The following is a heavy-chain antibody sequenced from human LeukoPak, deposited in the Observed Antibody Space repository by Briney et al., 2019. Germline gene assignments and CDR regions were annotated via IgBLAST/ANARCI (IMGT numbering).Heavy chain of an antibody. J-gene: IGHJ4*02. CDR2: ISYDGSNK. Sequence: PGGSLRLSCAASGFTFSSYAMHWVRQAPGKGLEWVAVISYDGSNKYYADSVKGRFTISRDNSKNTLYLQMNSQRAEDTAVYYCVRDGEIYSSSSGAFDYWGQGTLVTVSS. D-gene: IGHD6-6*01. V-gene: IGHV3-30*01. CDR1: GFTFSSYA. CDR3: VRDGEIYSSSSGAFDY.